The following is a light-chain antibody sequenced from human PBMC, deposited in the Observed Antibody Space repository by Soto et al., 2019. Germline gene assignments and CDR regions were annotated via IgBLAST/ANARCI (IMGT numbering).Light chain of an antibody. CDR2: DAS. V-gene: IGKV1-33*01. CDR3: QQYGNLPLT. CDR1: QDITNY. Sequence: DIQMTQSPSSLAASVGDRVTITCQASQDITNYLNWYQQKPGKAPKLLIYDASNEETGVPSRFSGSGSGTDFTFSISSLQPEDFATYYCQQYGNLPLTFGGGTKVDIK. J-gene: IGKJ4*02.